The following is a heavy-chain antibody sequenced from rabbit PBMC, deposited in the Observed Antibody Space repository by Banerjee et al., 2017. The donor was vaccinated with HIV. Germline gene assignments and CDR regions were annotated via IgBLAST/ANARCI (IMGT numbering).Heavy chain of an antibody. V-gene: IGHV1S40*01. CDR3: ARDYADGGAAYAYATGLNL. J-gene: IGHJ4*01. CDR2: IYAGSSGVA. CDR1: GFSFNNSYY. Sequence: QSLEESGGDLVKPGASLTLTCTASGFSFNNSYYMCWVRQAPGKGLEWITCIYAGSSGVAYYASWAKGRFTISKTSSTTVTLQMTSLTAADTATYFCARDYADGGAAYAYATGLNLWGPGTLVTVS. D-gene: IGHD6-1*01.